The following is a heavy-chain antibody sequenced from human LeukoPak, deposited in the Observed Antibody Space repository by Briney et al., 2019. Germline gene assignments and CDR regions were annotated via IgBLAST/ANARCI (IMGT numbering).Heavy chain of an antibody. CDR2: FDPEDGET. V-gene: IGHV1-24*01. CDR3: AFLYGSGSYYRHENDQDY. D-gene: IGHD3-10*01. CDR1: GYTLTELS. J-gene: IGHJ4*02. Sequence: ASVKVSCKVSGYTLTELSMHWVRQAPGKGLEWMGGFDPEDGETIYAQKFQGRVTMTEDTSTDTAYMELSSLRSEDTAVYYCAFLYGSGSYYRHENDQDYWGQGTLVTVSS.